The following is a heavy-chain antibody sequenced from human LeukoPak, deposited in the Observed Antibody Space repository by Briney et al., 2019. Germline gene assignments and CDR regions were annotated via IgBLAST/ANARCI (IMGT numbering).Heavy chain of an antibody. CDR2: IYDDDRT. J-gene: IGHJ5*02. Sequence: GGSLRLTCTASGFTVSGTLMDWVRQAPGKGPEWVSVIYDDDRTAYTDSVKGRFTMSRDSSKNTVYLQMNSLRPDDSAVYYCTRDRARTESWVEFDLWGLGTLVTVSS. CDR1: GFTVSGTL. V-gene: IGHV3-53*05. CDR3: TRDRARTESWVEFDL.